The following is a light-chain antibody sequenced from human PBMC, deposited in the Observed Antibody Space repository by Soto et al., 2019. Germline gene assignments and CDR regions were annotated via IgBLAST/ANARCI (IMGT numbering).Light chain of an antibody. CDR1: SSNIGSNA. CDR2: SNN. Sequence: QSVLTQSPSASGTPGQRVTIFCSGSSSNIGSNAVTWYQQLPGTAPKLLIYSNNQRPSGVPDRFSGSKSGTSASLAISGLQSEDEADYYCAAWDDSLNGLIFGGGTKLTVL. V-gene: IGLV1-44*01. J-gene: IGLJ2*01. CDR3: AAWDDSLNGLI.